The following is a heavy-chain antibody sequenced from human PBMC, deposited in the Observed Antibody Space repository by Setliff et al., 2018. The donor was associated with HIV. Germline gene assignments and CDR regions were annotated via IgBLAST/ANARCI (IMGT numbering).Heavy chain of an antibody. CDR1: GGSISSSSYY. CDR2: IYYSGST. Sequence: SETLSLTCTVSGGSISSSSYYWGWIRQPPGKGLEWIGSIYYSGSTYYNPSLKSRVTISVDTSKNQFSLKLSSVTAADTAVYYCARHLWYNFWGGYYQYFDYWGQGTLVTVSS. V-gene: IGHV4-39*01. D-gene: IGHD3-3*01. J-gene: IGHJ4*02. CDR3: ARHLWYNFWGGYYQYFDY.